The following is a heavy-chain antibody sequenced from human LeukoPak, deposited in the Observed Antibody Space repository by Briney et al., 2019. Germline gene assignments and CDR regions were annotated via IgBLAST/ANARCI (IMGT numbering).Heavy chain of an antibody. CDR3: TTDPSVLVVGY. J-gene: IGHJ4*02. D-gene: IGHD2-15*01. CDR1: GFTFSSYW. Sequence: GGSLRLSCAASGFTFSSYWMHWVRQAPGKGLEWVGRIKRKTDGGTTEYAAPVQGRFTISRDDSTNTLYLQMNSLKTEDTAVYYCTTDPSVLVVGYWGQGTLVTVSS. CDR2: IKRKTDGGTT. V-gene: IGHV3-15*01.